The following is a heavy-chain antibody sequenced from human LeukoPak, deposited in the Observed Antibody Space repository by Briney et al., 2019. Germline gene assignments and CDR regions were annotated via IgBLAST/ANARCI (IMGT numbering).Heavy chain of an antibody. J-gene: IGHJ4*02. CDR2: IYYSGST. CDR3: ARGQWLVPLDF. D-gene: IGHD6-19*01. CDR1: GGSISSYY. V-gene: IGHV4-59*08. Sequence: SETLSLTCTVSGGSISSYYWSWIRQPPGKGLEWIGYIYYSGSTNYNPSLKSRITISVDTSTNQFSLKLSSVTAADTAVYFCARGQWLVPLDFWGQGILVTVSS.